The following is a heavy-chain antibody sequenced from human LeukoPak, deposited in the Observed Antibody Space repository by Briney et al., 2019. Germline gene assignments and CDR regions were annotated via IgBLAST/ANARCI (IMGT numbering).Heavy chain of an antibody. V-gene: IGHV3-21*01. CDR1: GFSFSTYG. Sequence: PGGTLRLSCAASGFSFSTYGMNWVRQAPGKGLEWVSAISGSGGSTYYADSVKGRFTISRDNAKNSLYLQMNSLRAEDTAVYYCARDTTVTTVFDYWGQGTLVTVSS. CDR3: ARDTTVTTVFDY. J-gene: IGHJ4*02. D-gene: IGHD4-17*01. CDR2: ISGSGGST.